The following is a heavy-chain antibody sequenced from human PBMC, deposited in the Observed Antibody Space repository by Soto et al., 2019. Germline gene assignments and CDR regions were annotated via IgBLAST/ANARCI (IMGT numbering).Heavy chain of an antibody. CDR2: IYWDDDK. V-gene: IGHV2-5*02. CDR1: GFSLSTSAVG. Sequence: SGPTLVNPTQTLTLTCTFSGFSLSTSAVGVGWIRQPPGKALEWLALIYWDDDKRYSPSLKSRLTITKDTSKNQVVLTMTNMDPVDTASYYCAQASSGYSSYWYFDLWGRGTLVTVSS. CDR3: AQASSGYSSYWYFDL. J-gene: IGHJ2*01. D-gene: IGHD3-22*01.